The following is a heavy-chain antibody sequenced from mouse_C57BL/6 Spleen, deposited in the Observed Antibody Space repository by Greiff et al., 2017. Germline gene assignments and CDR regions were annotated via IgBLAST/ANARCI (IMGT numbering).Heavy chain of an antibody. V-gene: IGHV1-82*01. CDR3: ARSYGNYEAWFAY. D-gene: IGHD2-10*02. J-gene: IGHJ3*01. CDR2: IYPGDGDT. CDR1: GYAFSSSW. Sequence: VQLQESGPELVKPGASVKISCKASGYAFSSSWMNWVKQRPGKGLEWIGRIYPGDGDTNYNGKLKGKATLTADKSSSTAYMQLSSLTSEDSAVYFCARSYGNYEAWFAYWGQGTLVTVSA.